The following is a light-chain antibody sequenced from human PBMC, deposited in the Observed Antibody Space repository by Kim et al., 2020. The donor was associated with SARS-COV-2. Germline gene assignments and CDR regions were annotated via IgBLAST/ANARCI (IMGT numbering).Light chain of an antibody. V-gene: IGLV7-46*01. CDR1: TGAVTSGHH. CDR2: DTS. CDR3: LLYYNGYRI. Sequence: PGGTVTAPCGSTTGAVTSGHHPYWFQQKPCQAPRTLIYDTSNKHSWTPARLSGSLLGGNAALTLSGALPEDEAEYYCLLYYNGYRIFGGGTQLTVL. J-gene: IGLJ2*01.